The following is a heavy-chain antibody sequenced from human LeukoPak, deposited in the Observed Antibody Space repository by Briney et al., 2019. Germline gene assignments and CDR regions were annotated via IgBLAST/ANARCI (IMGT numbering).Heavy chain of an antibody. CDR3: ARDLRSGSYYRYYYYMDV. D-gene: IGHD1-26*01. CDR1: GGSISSYY. CDR2: IYYSGST. Sequence: SETLSLTCTVSGGSISSYYWSWIRQPPGKGLEWIGYIYYSGSTNYNPSLKSRVTISVDTSKNQSSLKLSSVTAADTAVYYCARDLRSGSYYRYYYYMDVWGKGTTVTVSS. V-gene: IGHV4-59*01. J-gene: IGHJ6*03.